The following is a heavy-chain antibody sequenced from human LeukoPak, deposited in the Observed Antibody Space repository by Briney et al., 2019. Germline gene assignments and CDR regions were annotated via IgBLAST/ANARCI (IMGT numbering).Heavy chain of an antibody. Sequence: GGSLRLSCAASGFTFSSYSMNWVRQAPGKGLEWVSSISSSSSYIYYADSVKGRFTISRDNAKNSLYLQMNSLRAEDTAVYYCARDRVVVTAIYYYYYGMDVWGQGTTVTVSS. CDR2: ISSSSSYI. CDR1: GFTFSSYS. D-gene: IGHD2-21*02. J-gene: IGHJ6*02. V-gene: IGHV3-21*04. CDR3: ARDRVVVTAIYYYYYGMDV.